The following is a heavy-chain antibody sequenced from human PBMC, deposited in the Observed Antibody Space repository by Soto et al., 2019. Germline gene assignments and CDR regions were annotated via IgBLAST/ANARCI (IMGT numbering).Heavy chain of an antibody. CDR1: GFTFSDYY. CDR3: ASELVLAVAGGNYYYGMDV. CDR2: ISSSSSYT. J-gene: IGHJ6*02. V-gene: IGHV3-11*06. Sequence: QVQLVESGGGLVKPGGSLRLSCAASGFTFSDYYMSWIRQAPGKGLEWVSYISSSSSYTNYADSVKGRFTISRDNAKNSPYLQMNSLRAEDTAVYYCASELVLAVAGGNYYYGMDVWGQGTTVTVSS. D-gene: IGHD6-19*01.